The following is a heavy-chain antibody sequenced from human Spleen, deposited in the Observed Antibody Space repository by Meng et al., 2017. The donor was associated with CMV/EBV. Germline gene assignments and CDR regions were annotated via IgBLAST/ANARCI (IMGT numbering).Heavy chain of an antibody. CDR2: IYSGGNT. CDR1: AFTVSTNY. CDR3: ARTPIAVAGSLDY. J-gene: IGHJ4*02. V-gene: IGHV3-53*01. Sequence: GGSLRLSCVASAFTVSTNYMAWVRQAPGKGLEWISVIYSGGNTDYAESVKGRFTISRDNSKNTLYLQMNFLRVNDTAVYYCARTPIAVAGSLDYWGQGTLVTVSS. D-gene: IGHD6-13*01.